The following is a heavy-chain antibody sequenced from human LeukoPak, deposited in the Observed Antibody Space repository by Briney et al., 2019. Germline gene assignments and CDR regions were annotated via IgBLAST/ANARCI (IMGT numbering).Heavy chain of an antibody. CDR2: MNPNSGNT. J-gene: IGHJ3*02. CDR1: GYTFTSYD. V-gene: IGHV1-8*03. CDR3: ARGGYRFLESLSHWGAFDI. Sequence: ASVKVSCKASGYTFTSYDINWVRQATGQGLEWMGWMNPNSGNTGYAQKFQGRVTITRNTSISTAYMELSSLRSEDTAVYYCARGGYRFLESLSHWGAFDIWGQGTMVTVSS. D-gene: IGHD3-3*01.